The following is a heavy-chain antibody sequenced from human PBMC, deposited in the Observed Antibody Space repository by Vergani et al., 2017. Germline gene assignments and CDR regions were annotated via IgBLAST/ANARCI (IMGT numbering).Heavy chain of an antibody. J-gene: IGHJ6*02. CDR3: ARGRQSDTAEAYYAMDV. D-gene: IGHD5-18*01. V-gene: IGHV1-69*12. Sequence: QVQLVQSGAEVKKPGSSVKVSCKASGDTFSTYAISWVRQAPGQGLEWLGGIIPFFGTLKYAQKFRGRVTITAVETTSTAYMAVSSLRSEDTAVYYCARGRQSDTAEAYYAMDVWGQGTTVTVSS. CDR2: IIPFFGTL. CDR1: GDTFSTYA.